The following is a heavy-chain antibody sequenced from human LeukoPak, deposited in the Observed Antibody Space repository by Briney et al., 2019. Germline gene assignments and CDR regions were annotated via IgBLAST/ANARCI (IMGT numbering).Heavy chain of an antibody. D-gene: IGHD1-26*01. CDR3: ATIHESKWELQGMDV. V-gene: IGHV3-15*07. J-gene: IGHJ6*02. Sequence: PGGSLRLSCAASGFTFSNAYMNWVRQAPGKGLEWVGRIKSKIDGGTIDYAAPVKGRFIISRDDSKNTLYLEMNSLKTEDTAVYYCATIHESKWELQGMDVWGQGTTVTVSS. CDR2: IKSKIDGGTI. CDR1: GFTFSNAY.